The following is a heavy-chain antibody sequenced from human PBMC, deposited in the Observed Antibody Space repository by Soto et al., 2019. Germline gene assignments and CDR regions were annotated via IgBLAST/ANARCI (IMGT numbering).Heavy chain of an antibody. CDR3: ARVSYSGWYDYYYYGMDV. D-gene: IGHD6-19*01. CDR1: GGSFSGYY. Sequence: KTSETLSLTCAVYGGSFSGYYWSWIRQPPGKGLEWIGEINHSGSTNYNPSLKSRVTISVDTSKNQFPLKLSSVTAADTAVYYCARVSYSGWYDYYYYGMDVWGQGTTVTVSS. J-gene: IGHJ6*02. V-gene: IGHV4-34*01. CDR2: INHSGST.